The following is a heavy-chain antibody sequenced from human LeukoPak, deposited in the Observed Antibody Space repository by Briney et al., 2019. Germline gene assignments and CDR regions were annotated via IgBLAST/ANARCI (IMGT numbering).Heavy chain of an antibody. D-gene: IGHD6-13*01. CDR2: IYYSGST. CDR3: ARVGVAAAGILFYYYYYMDV. Sequence: SETLSLTCTVSGGSISSHYWSWIRQPPGKGLEWIGYIYYSGSTNYNPSLKSRVTISVDTSKNQFSLKLSSVTAADTAVYYCARVGVAAAGILFYYYYYMDVWGKGTTVTVYS. V-gene: IGHV4-59*11. CDR1: GGSISSHY. J-gene: IGHJ6*03.